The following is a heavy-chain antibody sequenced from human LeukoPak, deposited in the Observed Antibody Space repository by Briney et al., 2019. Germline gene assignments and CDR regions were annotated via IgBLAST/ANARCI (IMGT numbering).Heavy chain of an antibody. CDR3: ASGSGYYFDY. V-gene: IGHV4-59*01. D-gene: IGHD3-10*01. J-gene: IGHJ4*02. CDR1: GGSFSGYY. CDR2: IYYSGST. Sequence: PSETLSLTCAVYGGSFSGYYWSWIRQPPGKGLEWIGYIYYSGSTNYNPSLKSRVTISVDTSKNQFSLKLSSVTAADTAVYYCASGSGYYFDYWGQGTLVTVSS.